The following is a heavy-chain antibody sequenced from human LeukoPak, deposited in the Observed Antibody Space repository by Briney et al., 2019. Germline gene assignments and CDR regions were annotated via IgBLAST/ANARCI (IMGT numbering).Heavy chain of an antibody. D-gene: IGHD3-10*01. Sequence: PGGSLRLSCAASGFTFSNYEMNWVRQAPGKGLEWVSFISFSGNTIKYADSVKGRFTISRDNAKNSLYLQMNSLRAEDTAVYYCAKDMAAYYYASGNIDYWGQGTLVTVSS. CDR3: AKDMAAYYYASGNIDY. J-gene: IGHJ4*02. CDR1: GFTFSNYE. V-gene: IGHV3-48*03. CDR2: ISFSGNTI.